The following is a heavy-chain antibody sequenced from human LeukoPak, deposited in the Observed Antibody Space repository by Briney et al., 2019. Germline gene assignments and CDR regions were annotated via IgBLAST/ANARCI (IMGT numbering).Heavy chain of an antibody. Sequence: GGSLRLSCAASGFTVSSYWIHWVRHAPGKGLVWVSRINSDGSSTSYADSVKGRFTISRDNAKNMLYLQMNSLRAEDTAVYYCAREDDAFDIWGQGTMVTVSS. J-gene: IGHJ3*02. V-gene: IGHV3-74*01. CDR3: AREDDAFDI. CDR2: INSDGSST. CDR1: GFTVSSYW.